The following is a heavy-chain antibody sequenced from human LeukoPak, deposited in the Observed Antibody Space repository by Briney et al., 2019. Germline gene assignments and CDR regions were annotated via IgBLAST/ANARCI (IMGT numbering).Heavy chain of an antibody. D-gene: IGHD3-9*01. Sequence: SETLSLTCAVYGGSFSDYYWSWIRQPPGKGLEWIGEINHSGSTNYNPSLKSRVTISVDTSKNQFSLKLSFVTAADTAVYYCASLNYDILTGYYTGWFDPWGQGTLVTVSS. J-gene: IGHJ5*02. V-gene: IGHV4-34*01. CDR1: GGSFSDYY. CDR2: INHSGST. CDR3: ASLNYDILTGYYTGWFDP.